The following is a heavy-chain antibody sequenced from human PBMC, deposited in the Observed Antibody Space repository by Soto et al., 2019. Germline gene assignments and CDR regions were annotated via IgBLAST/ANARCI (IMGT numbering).Heavy chain of an antibody. V-gene: IGHV4-4*02. J-gene: IGHJ4*02. Sequence: QVQLQESGPGLVKPSGTLALPCAVSGGSISTSNWWSWVRQPPGKGFEWIGEVYRTGSTNYNPSLESRLTISVDKSKNQFSLKLTSVTAADTAVYFCARARATIAAAAIFDCWGQGTLVTVSS. CDR2: VYRTGST. CDR3: ARARATIAAAAIFDC. CDR1: GGSISTSNW. D-gene: IGHD6-13*01.